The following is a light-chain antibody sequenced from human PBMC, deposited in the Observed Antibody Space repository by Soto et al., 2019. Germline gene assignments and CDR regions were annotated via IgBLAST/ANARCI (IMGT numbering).Light chain of an antibody. J-gene: IGLJ1*01. CDR3: TSYTGDDFTFV. Sequence: QSVLTQPPSASGSLGQSVTISCTGTSSDIGTYDCVSWYQQHPGRAPKLIIFEVSKRPSGVPDRFSGSKSGNTASLIVSGLQPDDEAEYHCTSYTGDDFTFVFGTGTKV. V-gene: IGLV2-8*01. CDR2: EVS. CDR1: SSDIGTYDC.